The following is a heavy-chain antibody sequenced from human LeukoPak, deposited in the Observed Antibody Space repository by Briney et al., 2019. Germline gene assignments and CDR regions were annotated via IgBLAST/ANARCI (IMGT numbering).Heavy chain of an antibody. CDR3: ARDHGYCSGGSCSIPSYYYYYMDV. CDR2: IYTSGST. J-gene: IGHJ6*03. Sequence: SETLSLTCTVSGGSISSGSYYWSWIRQPAGKGLEWIGRIYTSGSTNYNPSLKSRVTISVDTSKNQFSLKLSSVTAADTAVYYCARDHGYCSGGSCSIPSYYYYYMDVWGKGTTVTVSS. D-gene: IGHD2-15*01. CDR1: GGSISSGSYY. V-gene: IGHV4-61*02.